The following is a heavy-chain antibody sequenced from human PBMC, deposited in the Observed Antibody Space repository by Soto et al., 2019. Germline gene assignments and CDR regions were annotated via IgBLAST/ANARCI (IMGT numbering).Heavy chain of an antibody. CDR2: IYPGDSNT. CDR1: GYSFTNYW. Sequence: GESLKISCTGSGYSFTNYWIGWVRQMPGKGLEWMGIIYPGDSNTRYSPSFQGQVTISADKSISTAYLQWSSLKASDTAMYFCARQGYCSNTACYTVDYWGQGTLVTVSS. CDR3: ARQGYCSNTACYTVDY. D-gene: IGHD2-2*02. J-gene: IGHJ4*02. V-gene: IGHV5-51*01.